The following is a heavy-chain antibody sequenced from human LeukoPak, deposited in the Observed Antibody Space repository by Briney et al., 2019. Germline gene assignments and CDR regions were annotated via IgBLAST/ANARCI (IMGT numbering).Heavy chain of an antibody. CDR2: ISAYNGNT. V-gene: IGHV1-2*02. CDR3: ARPLGGLWRESLCY. Sequence: GASVKVSCKASGYTFTSYDITWVRQAPGQGLEWMGWISAYNGNTNYAQKFQGRVTMTRDTSISTAYMELSRLRSDDTAVCYCARPLGGLWRESLCYWGQGTLVTVSS. CDR1: GYTFTSYD. J-gene: IGHJ4*02. D-gene: IGHD3-10*01.